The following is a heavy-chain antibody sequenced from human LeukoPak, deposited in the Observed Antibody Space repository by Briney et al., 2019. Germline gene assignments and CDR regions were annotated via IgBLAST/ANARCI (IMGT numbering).Heavy chain of an antibody. V-gene: IGHV3-30*03. CDR1: GFIFSTNE. CDR3: ARDLSPVVRASPMGY. J-gene: IGHJ4*02. CDR2: ITYDGYYK. Sequence: GGSLRLSCAASGFIFSTNEMHWVRQAPGKGLEWVALITYDGYYKYYSDSVKGRFTISSDTSKNTMYLQMNSLRAEDTAVYYCARDLSPVVRASPMGYWGQGTLVTVSS. D-gene: IGHD3-10*01.